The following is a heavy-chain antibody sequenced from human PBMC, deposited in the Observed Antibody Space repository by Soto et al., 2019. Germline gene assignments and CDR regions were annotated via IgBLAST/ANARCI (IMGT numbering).Heavy chain of an antibody. CDR2: IYYSGST. Sequence: SETLSLTCTVPGDSISSYYWSWIRQPPGKGLEWIGYIYYSGSTNYNPSLKSRVTISVDTSKNQFSLKLSSVTAADTAVYYCARDLGVVAATNWFDPWGQGTLVTVSS. D-gene: IGHD2-15*01. V-gene: IGHV4-59*01. CDR3: ARDLGVVAATNWFDP. CDR1: GDSISSYY. J-gene: IGHJ5*02.